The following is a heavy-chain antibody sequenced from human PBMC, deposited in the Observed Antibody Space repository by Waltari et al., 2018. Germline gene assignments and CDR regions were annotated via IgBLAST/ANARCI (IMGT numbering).Heavy chain of an antibody. CDR2: IKQDGSEK. V-gene: IGHV3-7*01. J-gene: IGHJ6*02. CDR3: ARDNVLYGSGPYYYYGMDV. Sequence: EVQLVESGGGLVQPGGSLRLSCAASGFTFSSYWMSWVRQAPGKGLEWVANIKQDGSEKYYVDSVKGRFTISRDNAKNSLYLQMNSLRAEDTAVYYCARDNVLYGSGPYYYYGMDVWGQGTTVTVSS. CDR1: GFTFSSYW. D-gene: IGHD3-10*01.